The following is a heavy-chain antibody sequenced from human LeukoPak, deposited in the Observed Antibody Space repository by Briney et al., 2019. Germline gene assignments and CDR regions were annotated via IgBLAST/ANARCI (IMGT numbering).Heavy chain of an antibody. Sequence: GGSLRLSCAASGFTFSSYSMNWVRQAPGKGLEWVSYISSSSSTIYYADSVKGRFTISRDNAKNSLYLQMNSLRAEDTAVYYCARDPTWLFGAYMDVWGKGTTVTVSS. J-gene: IGHJ6*03. D-gene: IGHD3-3*01. CDR3: ARDPTWLFGAYMDV. CDR1: GFTFSSYS. CDR2: ISSSSSTI. V-gene: IGHV3-48*01.